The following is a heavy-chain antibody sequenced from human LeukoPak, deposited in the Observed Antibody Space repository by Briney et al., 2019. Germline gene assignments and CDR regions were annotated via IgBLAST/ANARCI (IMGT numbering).Heavy chain of an antibody. CDR3: ARHVPRYDYYDSSGYYDLFDY. CDR1: GYSISSGYY. V-gene: IGHV4-38-2*01. D-gene: IGHD3-22*01. J-gene: IGHJ4*02. CDR2: IYHSGST. Sequence: SETLSLTCAVSGYSISSGYYWGWIRQPPGKGLEWIGSIYHSGSTYYNPSLKSRVTISVDTSKNQFSLKLSSVTAADTAVYHCARHVPRYDYYDSSGYYDLFDYWGQGTLVTVSS.